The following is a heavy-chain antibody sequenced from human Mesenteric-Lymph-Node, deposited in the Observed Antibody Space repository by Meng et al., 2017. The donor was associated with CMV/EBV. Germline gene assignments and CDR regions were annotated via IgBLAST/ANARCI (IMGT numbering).Heavy chain of an antibody. D-gene: IGHD3-3*02. CDR1: GGSFSGYY. Sequence: SETLSLTCAVYGGSFSGYYWSWIRQPPGKGPVWIGNIYYRGQTYYNPSLKSRVIMSVDTSNNQFSLNLSSVTAADTAVYYCARLAINIYGVVIGADYWGQGTLVTVSS. V-gene: IGHV4-34*01. CDR2: IYYRGQT. CDR3: ARLAINIYGVVIGADY. J-gene: IGHJ4*02.